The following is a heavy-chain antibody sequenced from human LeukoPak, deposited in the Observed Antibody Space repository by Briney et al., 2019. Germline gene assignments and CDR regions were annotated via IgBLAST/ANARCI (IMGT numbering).Heavy chain of an antibody. CDR3: AKDLNYGDLLDY. J-gene: IGHJ4*02. D-gene: IGHD4-17*01. Sequence: GGSPRLSCAASGFTFSKYGMYWVRQAPGKGLEWVAFIRNDGRNKYYTDSVKGRFTISRDNSKNTLYLQMNSLRAEDTAVYYCAKDLNYGDLLDYWGQGTLVTVSS. V-gene: IGHV3-30*02. CDR1: GFTFSKYG. CDR2: IRNDGRNK.